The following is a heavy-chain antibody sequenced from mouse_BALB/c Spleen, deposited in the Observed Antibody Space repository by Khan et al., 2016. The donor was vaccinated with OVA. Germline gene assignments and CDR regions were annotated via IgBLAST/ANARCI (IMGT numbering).Heavy chain of an antibody. V-gene: IGHV2-6-7*01. D-gene: IGHD2-10*01. CDR3: ARTYYGNYREAMDY. J-gene: IGHJ4*01. CDR1: GFSLTGYG. Sequence: QMQLEESGPGLVAPSQSLSITCTVSGFSLTGYGVNWVRQPPGKGLEWLGMIWGDGSTDYNSALKSRLNLTKDNSKSQVFLKMNSLQTDDTARYSCARTYYGNYREAMDYWGQGTSVTVSS. CDR2: IWGDGST.